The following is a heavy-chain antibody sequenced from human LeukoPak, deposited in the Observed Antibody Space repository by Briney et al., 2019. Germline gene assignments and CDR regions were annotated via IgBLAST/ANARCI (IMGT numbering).Heavy chain of an antibody. CDR3: GRAGVYSPRSGYGPDR. CDR1: GFTFSSYA. V-gene: IGHV3-23*01. Sequence: GGSLRLSCAASGFTFSSYAMSWVRQAPGKGLEWVSVIHSGGETYYTDSVKGRFTISRDNSKNTLYLQMNSLRAEDTAGYYCGRAGVYSPRSGYGPDRWGQGTLVTVSS. J-gene: IGHJ5*02. D-gene: IGHD3-22*01. CDR2: IHSGGET.